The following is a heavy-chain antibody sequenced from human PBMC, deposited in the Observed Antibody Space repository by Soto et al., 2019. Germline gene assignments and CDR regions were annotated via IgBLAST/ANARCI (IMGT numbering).Heavy chain of an antibody. D-gene: IGHD3-3*01. V-gene: IGHV3-30*18. CDR3: AKDLIDFWSGYVGALDY. J-gene: IGHJ4*02. Sequence: GGSLRLSCAASGFTFSSYGMHWVRQAPGKGLEWVAVISYDGGNKYYADSVKGRFTISRDNSKNTLYLQMNSLRAEDTAVYYCAKDLIDFWSGYVGALDYWGQGTLVTVSS. CDR1: GFTFSSYG. CDR2: ISYDGGNK.